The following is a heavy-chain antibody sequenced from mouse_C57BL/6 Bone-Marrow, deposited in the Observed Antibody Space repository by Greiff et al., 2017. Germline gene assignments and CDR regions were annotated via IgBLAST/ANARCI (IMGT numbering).Heavy chain of an antibody. CDR1: GYAFTNYL. Sequence: VQLQQSGAELVRPGTSVKVSCKASGYAFTNYLIEWVKQRPGQGLEWIGVINPGSGGTNDNEKFKGKATLTADKSSSTAYMQLSSLTSEDSAVYFCAREGWLRRGFAYWGQGTLVTVSA. V-gene: IGHV1-54*01. D-gene: IGHD2-2*01. CDR2: INPGSGGT. J-gene: IGHJ3*01. CDR3: AREGWLRRGFAY.